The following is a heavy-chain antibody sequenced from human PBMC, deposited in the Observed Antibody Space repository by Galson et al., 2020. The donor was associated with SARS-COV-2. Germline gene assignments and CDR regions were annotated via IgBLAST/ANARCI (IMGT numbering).Heavy chain of an antibody. D-gene: IGHD4-17*01. J-gene: IGHJ6*02. V-gene: IGHV3-30*18. CDR2: ISYDGSNK. CDR3: AKDYGDYFYEESYYYYYGMDV. CDR1: GFTFSSYG. Sequence: GGSLRLSCAASGFTFSSYGMHWVRQAPGKGLEWVAVISYDGSNKYYADSVKGRFTISRDNSKNTLYLQMNSLRAEDTAVYYCAKDYGDYFYEESYYYYYGMDVWGQGTTVTVSS.